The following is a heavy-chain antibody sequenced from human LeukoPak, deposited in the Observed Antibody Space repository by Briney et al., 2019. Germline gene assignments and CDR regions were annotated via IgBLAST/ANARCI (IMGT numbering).Heavy chain of an antibody. CDR3: ARGDYDFWSGPYNWFDP. CDR2: IIPIFGTA. CDR1: GGTFSSYA. J-gene: IGHJ5*02. V-gene: IGHV1-69*05. D-gene: IGHD3-3*01. Sequence: SVKVSCKASGGTFSSYAISWVRQAPGQGLEWMGRIIPIFGTANYAQKFQGRVTITTDESPSTAYMELSSLRSEDTAVYYCARGDYDFWSGPYNWFDPWGQGTLVTVSS.